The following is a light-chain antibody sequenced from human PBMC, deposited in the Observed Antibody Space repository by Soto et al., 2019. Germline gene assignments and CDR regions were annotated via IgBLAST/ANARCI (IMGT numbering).Light chain of an antibody. Sequence: QSVLTQPPSVSGSPGQSVTISCTGTSSDVGTYNRVSWYQQTPGTAPKLMIYEVSHRPSGVPDRFSGSKSGNTASLTISGLRAEDEADYFCTAYRSINVVVFGGGTKLTVL. CDR1: SSDVGTYNR. J-gene: IGLJ2*01. CDR3: TAYRSINVVV. V-gene: IGLV2-18*02. CDR2: EVS.